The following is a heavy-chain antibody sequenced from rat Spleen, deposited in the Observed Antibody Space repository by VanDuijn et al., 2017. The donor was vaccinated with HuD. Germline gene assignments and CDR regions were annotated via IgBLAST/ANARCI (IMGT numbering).Heavy chain of an antibody. V-gene: IGHV5-29*01. Sequence: EVQLVESGGGLVQPGRSLKLSCAASGFTFSNFGMAWVRQAPTKGLEWVATIFYDGSGTYYRDSVKGRFTISRDNAKSTLYLQMDSLRSEDTASYYCARRETSFDYWGQGVMVTVSS. J-gene: IGHJ2*01. CDR1: GFTFSNFG. CDR3: ARRETSFDY. CDR2: IFYDGSGT.